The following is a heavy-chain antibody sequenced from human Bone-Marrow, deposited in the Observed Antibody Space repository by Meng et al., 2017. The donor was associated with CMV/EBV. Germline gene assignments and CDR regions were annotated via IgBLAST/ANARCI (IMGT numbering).Heavy chain of an antibody. CDR3: ARGRLAARPFDD. J-gene: IGHJ4*01. CDR1: GGSFSGYY. Sequence: SETLSLTCAVYGGSFSGYYWSWIRQPPGKGLEWIGEINHSGSTNYNPSLKSRVTISVDTSKNQFSLKLSSVTAADTAVYYCARGRLAARPFDDWGPGNLVNVAS. D-gene: IGHD6-6*01. V-gene: IGHV4-34*01. CDR2: INHSGST.